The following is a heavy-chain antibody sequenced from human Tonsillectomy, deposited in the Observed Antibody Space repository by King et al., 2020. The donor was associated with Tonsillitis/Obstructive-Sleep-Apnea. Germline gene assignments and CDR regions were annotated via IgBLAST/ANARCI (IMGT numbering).Heavy chain of an antibody. V-gene: IGHV3-9*01. CDR3: VKGGFLEWLLDY. D-gene: IGHD3-3*01. CDR2: INWNSGIM. CDR1: GFTFDDYA. Sequence: VQLVESGGGLIQPGRSLRFSCAASGFTFDDYAMHWVRQAPGKGLEWVSGINWNSGIMGYADSVKGRFTISRDNAKNSLYLQMSSLRAEDTALYYCVKGGFLEWLLDYWGQGTLVTVSS. J-gene: IGHJ4*02.